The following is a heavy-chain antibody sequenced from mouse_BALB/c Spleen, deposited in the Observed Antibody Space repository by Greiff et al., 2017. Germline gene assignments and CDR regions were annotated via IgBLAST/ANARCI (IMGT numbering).Heavy chain of an antibody. D-gene: IGHD2-1*01. V-gene: IGHV1-80*01. Sequence: QVQLKESGAELVRPGSSVKISCKASGYAFSGYWMNWVKQRPGQGLEWIGQIYPGDGDTNYNGKFKGKATLTADKSSSTAYMQLSSLTSEDSAVYFCARGNGNYDYAMDYWGQGTSVTVSS. J-gene: IGHJ4*01. CDR2: IYPGDGDT. CDR3: ARGNGNYDYAMDY. CDR1: GYAFSGYW.